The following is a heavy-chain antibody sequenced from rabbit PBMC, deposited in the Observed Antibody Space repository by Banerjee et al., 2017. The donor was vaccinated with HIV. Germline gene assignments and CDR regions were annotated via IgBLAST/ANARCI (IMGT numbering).Heavy chain of an antibody. CDR2: IYTGSGGT. V-gene: IGHV1S45*01. Sequence: QQQLEETGGGLVQPGGSLTLSCKASGFDFSSYYMSWVRQAPGKGLEWIGCIYTGSGGTYYASWAKGRFTISKTSSTTVTLQMTSLTGADTATYFCARWYPIYAGYGYATGDLWGPGTLVTVS. D-gene: IGHD6-1*01. J-gene: IGHJ6*01. CDR1: GFDFSSYYM. CDR3: ARWYPIYAGYGYATGDL.